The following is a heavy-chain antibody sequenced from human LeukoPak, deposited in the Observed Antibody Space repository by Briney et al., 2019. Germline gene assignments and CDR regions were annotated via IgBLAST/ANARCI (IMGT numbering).Heavy chain of an antibody. V-gene: IGHV1-46*01. CDR1: GYTFTSYY. D-gene: IGHD3-22*01. Sequence: ASVKVSCKASGYTFTSYYMHWVRQAPGQGLEWMGIINPSGGSTSYAQKFQGRVAMTRDTSTSTVYMELSSLRSEDTAVYYCATYYYDSSGYYYLRYFDYWGQGTLVTVSS. CDR2: INPSGGST. CDR3: ATYYYDSSGYYYLRYFDY. J-gene: IGHJ4*02.